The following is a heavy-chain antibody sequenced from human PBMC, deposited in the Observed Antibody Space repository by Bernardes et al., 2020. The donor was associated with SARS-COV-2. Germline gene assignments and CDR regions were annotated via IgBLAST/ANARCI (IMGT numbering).Heavy chain of an antibody. D-gene: IGHD2-2*01. Sequence: SETLSLTCSVSGDTVSSYYWGWIRQSPVKGLEWIGHLYSKGSTNYNPSLKSRVTISIDTSENQFSLYLTSVTAADTAVYYCARARQPVSARFYFDAWGQGTLVTVSS. V-gene: IGHV4-59*02. CDR1: GDTVSSYY. CDR3: ARARQPVSARFYFDA. J-gene: IGHJ4*02. CDR2: LYSKGST.